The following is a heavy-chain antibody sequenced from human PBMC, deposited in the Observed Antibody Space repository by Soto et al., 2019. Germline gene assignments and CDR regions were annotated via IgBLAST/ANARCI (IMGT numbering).Heavy chain of an antibody. J-gene: IGHJ4*02. Sequence: QVQLQESGPGLVKPSQTLSLTCTVSGGSISTGGHYWSWIRQHPGKGLEWMGYIYYSGSTYYNPSLKSRVTMSVDTSKNQFSLKLSSVTAADTAVYYCARVITNGSGSPDLWGQGTPVTVSS. CDR1: GGSISTGGHY. V-gene: IGHV4-31*03. D-gene: IGHD3-10*01. CDR2: IYYSGST. CDR3: ARVITNGSGSPDL.